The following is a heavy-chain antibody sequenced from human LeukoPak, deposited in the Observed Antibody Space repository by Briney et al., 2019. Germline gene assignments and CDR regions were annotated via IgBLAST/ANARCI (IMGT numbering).Heavy chain of an antibody. V-gene: IGHV5-10-1*01. CDR1: GYTSSSYF. D-gene: IGHD2-8*02. CDR3: TLEVCHSGPY. J-gene: IGHJ4*02. CDR2: IDPADSYT. Sequence: GESLKIPCKGAGYTSSSYFITWVRQMPGRGLEWMGRIDPADSYTKYSPSFQGHVTISADKSISTAFLQWSSLKASDTAIYYCTLEVCHSGPYWGQGTLVTVSS.